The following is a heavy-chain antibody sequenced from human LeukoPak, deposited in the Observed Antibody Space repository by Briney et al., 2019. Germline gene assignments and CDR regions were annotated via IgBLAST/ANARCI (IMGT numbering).Heavy chain of an antibody. Sequence: SETLSLTCAVYTGSFSGYYWSWIRQPPGKGLEWIGEINHSGSTNYNPSLKSRVTISVDTSKNQFSLKLGSVTAADTAVYDCARGVLVGATRKFDYWGQGTLGTVSS. V-gene: IGHV4-34*01. J-gene: IGHJ4*02. CDR2: INHSGST. CDR1: TGSFSGYY. CDR3: ARGVLVGATRKFDY. D-gene: IGHD1-26*01.